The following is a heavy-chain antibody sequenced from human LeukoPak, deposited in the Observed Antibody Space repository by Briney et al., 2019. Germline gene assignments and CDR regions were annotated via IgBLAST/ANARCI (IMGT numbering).Heavy chain of an antibody. D-gene: IGHD2-2*01. CDR3: ARALRIVVVPAAIQFWFDP. V-gene: IGHV4-34*01. Sequence: SSETLSLTCAVYGGSFSGYYWSWIRQPPGKGLEWIGEINHSGSTNYNPSLKSRVTISVDTSKNQFSLKLSSVTAADTAVYYCARALRIVVVPAAIQFWFDPWGQGTLVTVSS. CDR2: INHSGST. J-gene: IGHJ5*02. CDR1: GGSFSGYY.